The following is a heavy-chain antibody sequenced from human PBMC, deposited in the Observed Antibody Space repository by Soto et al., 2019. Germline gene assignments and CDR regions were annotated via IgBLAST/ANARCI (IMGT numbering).Heavy chain of an antibody. V-gene: IGHV4-39*01. Sequence: QLQLQESGPGLVKPSETLSLTCSVSGGSISGNNQYWGWIRQPPGQELEWMAGIYYKGGTYERPSMTSPLPRATDLSHSHVPLMMSSATTADTGVYFCARHHPRIANTLEGFDISGPRTRVTVSS. CDR1: GGSISGNNQY. J-gene: IGHJ3*02. CDR2: IYYKGGT. CDR3: ARHHPRIANTLEGFDI.